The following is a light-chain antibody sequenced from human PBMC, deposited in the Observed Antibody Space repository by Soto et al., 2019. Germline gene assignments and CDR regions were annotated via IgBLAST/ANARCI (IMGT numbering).Light chain of an antibody. CDR2: GAS. Sequence: EIVLTQSPGTLSLSPGERATLSCRASQSVSSSYLAWYQQKPGQAPRLLLYGASSRATGIPDRFNGSGSGPDFTLTISILEPEDFAVYYCQQSGSSPWTFGQGTKVEIK. CDR1: QSVSSSY. V-gene: IGKV3-20*01. J-gene: IGKJ1*01. CDR3: QQSGSSPWT.